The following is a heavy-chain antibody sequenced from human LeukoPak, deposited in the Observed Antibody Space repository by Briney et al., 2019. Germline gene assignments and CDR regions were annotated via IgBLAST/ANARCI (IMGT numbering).Heavy chain of an antibody. CDR2: INPKSGDA. CDR1: GSTFSDYH. CDR3: ARGEYSNGYPYRLDS. D-gene: IGHD3-16*01. J-gene: IGHJ4*02. Sequence: ASVKVSCKASGSTFSDYHINWVRQASGQGPEWMGWINPKSGDASYNQAFQGRVTMTRDTSISTAYMELNRLRSDDTAMYYCARGEYSNGYPYRLDSWGQGTLVAVSS. V-gene: IGHV1-2*02.